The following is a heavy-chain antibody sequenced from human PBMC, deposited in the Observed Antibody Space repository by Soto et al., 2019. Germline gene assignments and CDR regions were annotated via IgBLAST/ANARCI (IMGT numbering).Heavy chain of an antibody. CDR3: ATLGEVPGVARFQNGLDV. Sequence: GESLKISCKGSGYTFTTYWIGWVRQMPGKGLDWMGIIFPGDSDTRYNLSFQGQVTISVDKSISTAYLQWSSLKASDTAIYYCATLGEVPGVARFQNGLDVWGQGTTVTVSS. CDR1: GYTFTTYW. D-gene: IGHD3-16*01. V-gene: IGHV5-51*01. J-gene: IGHJ6*02. CDR2: IFPGDSDT.